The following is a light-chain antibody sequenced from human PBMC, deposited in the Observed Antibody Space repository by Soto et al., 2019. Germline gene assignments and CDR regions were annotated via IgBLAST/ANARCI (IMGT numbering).Light chain of an antibody. J-gene: IGLJ1*01. V-gene: IGLV2-14*01. CDR1: SNDVGGYDY. CDR3: SSYTSSSALYV. Sequence: QSVLTQPASVSGSPGQSITISCIGTSNDVGGYDYVSWYQQYPGKAPKLMIYDVTDRPPGVSNRFSGSKSDNTASLTISGLQADDEADYYCSSYTSSSALYVFGSGTKLTVL. CDR2: DVT.